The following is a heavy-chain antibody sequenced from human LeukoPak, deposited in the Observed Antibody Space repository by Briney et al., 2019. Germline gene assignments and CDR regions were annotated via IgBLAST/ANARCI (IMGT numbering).Heavy chain of an antibody. V-gene: IGHV3-9*01. CDR1: GFTFDDYA. Sequence: GRSLRLSCAASGFTFDDYAMHWVRQAPGKGLEWVSGISWNSGSIGYADSVKGRFTISRDNAKNSLYLQMNSLRAEDTALYYCAKALEGPAAGDYYYYGMDVWGQGTTVTVSS. D-gene: IGHD6-13*01. CDR3: AKALEGPAAGDYYYYGMDV. J-gene: IGHJ6*02. CDR2: ISWNSGSI.